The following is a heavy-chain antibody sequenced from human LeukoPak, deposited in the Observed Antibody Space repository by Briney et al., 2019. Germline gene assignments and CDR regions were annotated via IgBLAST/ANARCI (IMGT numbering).Heavy chain of an antibody. CDR3: AKGRSKQQAPRWFDP. V-gene: IGHV3-23*01. CDR2: ISGSGGST. J-gene: IGHJ5*02. CDR1: GFTFSSYA. D-gene: IGHD6-13*01. Sequence: PGGSLRLSCAASGFTFSSYAMSWVRQAPGKGLEWVSAISGSGGSTYYADSVKGRFTISRDNSKNTLYLQMNSLRAEDTAVYYCAKGRSKQQAPRWFDPWGQGTLVTVSS.